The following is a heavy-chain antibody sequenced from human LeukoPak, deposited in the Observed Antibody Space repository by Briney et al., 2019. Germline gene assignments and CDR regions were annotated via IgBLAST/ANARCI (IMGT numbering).Heavy chain of an antibody. CDR1: GYTFSSYA. CDR3: ARSVVGAPSKGEDCFDY. CDR2: IYTNTGNP. D-gene: IGHD1-26*01. V-gene: IGHV7-4-1*02. J-gene: IGHJ4*02. Sequence: ASVKVSCKASGYTFSSYAMNWVRQAPGQGLEWMGWIYTNTGNPTYAQGFTGRFVFSLDTSVTTAYLQISSLKAEDTAVYYCARSVVGAPSKGEDCFDYWGQGTLVTVSS.